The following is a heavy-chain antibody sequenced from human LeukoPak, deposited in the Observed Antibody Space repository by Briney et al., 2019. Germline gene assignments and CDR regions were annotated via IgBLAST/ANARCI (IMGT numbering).Heavy chain of an antibody. CDR2: ISDSGGRT. Sequence: GGSLRLSCAASGFTFSSHWMSWVRQAPGKGLEWVSAISDSGGRTFYADSVKGRFTISRDNSKNTLYLQINSLRAEDTAVYYCAKDSYDTSIWGQGTLVTVSA. V-gene: IGHV3-23*01. J-gene: IGHJ4*02. CDR3: AKDSYDTSI. D-gene: IGHD3-22*01. CDR1: GFTFSSHW.